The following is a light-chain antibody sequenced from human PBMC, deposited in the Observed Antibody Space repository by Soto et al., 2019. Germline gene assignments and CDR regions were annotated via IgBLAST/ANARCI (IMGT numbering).Light chain of an antibody. Sequence: QSALTQPASVSGSPGQSITISCTGTSSDIGGYNYVSWYQQHPGKAPKLMIYEVSDRPSGVSSRFSASTSGNTASLTISGLQTEDGADYYCSSYTSSSTWVFGGGTKLTVL. CDR2: EVS. J-gene: IGLJ3*02. V-gene: IGLV2-14*01. CDR1: SSDIGGYNY. CDR3: SSYTSSSTWV.